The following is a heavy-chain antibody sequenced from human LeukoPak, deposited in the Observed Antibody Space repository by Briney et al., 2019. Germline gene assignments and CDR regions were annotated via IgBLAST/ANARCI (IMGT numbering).Heavy chain of an antibody. CDR1: AASISSGHYY. CDR3: ARDHSSGWYRGAFDI. V-gene: IGHV4-61*01. D-gene: IGHD6-19*01. J-gene: IGHJ3*02. Sequence: SQTLSLTCTLSAASISSGHYYWSWIRQHPRKGLEWIGDISYSGSTNYNPSLKRRVTISVDTSKNQFSLKLSSVTAADTAMYYCARDHSSGWYRGAFDIWGQGTRLTVSS. CDR2: ISYSGST.